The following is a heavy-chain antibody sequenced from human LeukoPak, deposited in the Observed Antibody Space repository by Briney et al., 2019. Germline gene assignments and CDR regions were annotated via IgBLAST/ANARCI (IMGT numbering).Heavy chain of an antibody. CDR2: MYYSGTT. CDR3: ARDPHDYGDSYWYFDL. D-gene: IGHD4-17*01. J-gene: IGHJ2*01. CDR1: GGSITSSSYY. V-gene: IGHV4-39*07. Sequence: PSETLSLTCTVSGGSITSSSYYWGWIRQPPGKGLEWIGSMYYSGTTYYNPSLKSRVTISVDTSKNQFSLKLNSVTAADTAVYYCARDPHDYGDSYWYFDLWGRGTLVTVSS.